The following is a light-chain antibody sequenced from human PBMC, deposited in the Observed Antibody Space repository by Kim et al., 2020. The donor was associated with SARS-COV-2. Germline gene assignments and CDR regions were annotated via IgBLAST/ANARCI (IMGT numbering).Light chain of an antibody. CDR3: QQSYGSPRT. CDR2: GAF. J-gene: IGKJ1*01. CDR1: YGISTY. Sequence: ASVRDRITVTCRAGYGISTYLNWYQLKPGKAPKLLIYGAFNLHSGVPSRFSGSGSGTDFTLTISSLQPEDFATYYCQQSYGSPRTFGQGTKVDIK. V-gene: IGKV1-39*01.